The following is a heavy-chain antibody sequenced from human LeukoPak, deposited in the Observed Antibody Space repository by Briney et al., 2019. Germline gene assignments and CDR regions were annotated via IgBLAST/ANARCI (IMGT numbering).Heavy chain of an antibody. V-gene: IGHV3-21*01. J-gene: IGHJ4*02. CDR2: ISSSSSYI. CDR1: GFTFSSYS. Sequence: GGSLRLSCAASGFTFSSYSMNWVRQAPGKGLEWVSSISSSSSYIYYAGSVKGRFTISRDNAKNSLYLQMNNLRAEDTAVYYCARFPNTVAGIDYWGQGTLVTVSS. CDR3: ARFPNTVAGIDY. D-gene: IGHD6-19*01.